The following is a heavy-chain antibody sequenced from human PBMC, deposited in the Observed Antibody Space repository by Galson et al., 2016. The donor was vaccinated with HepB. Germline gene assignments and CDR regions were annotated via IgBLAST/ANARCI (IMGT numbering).Heavy chain of an antibody. CDR3: AKGYYYMDV. CDR2: ITSDGNNK. V-gene: IGHV3-30*18. Sequence: SLRLSCAASVFTFSDYGMHWVRQAPGKGLEWVAVITSDGNNKYYEESVKGRFTISRDNSKNTLYLQMNTLRPEDTAVYYCAKGYYYMDVWGQGTTVTVS. CDR1: VFTFSDYG. J-gene: IGHJ6*03.